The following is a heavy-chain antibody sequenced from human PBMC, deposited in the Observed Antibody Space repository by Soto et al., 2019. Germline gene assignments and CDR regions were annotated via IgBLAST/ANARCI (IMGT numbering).Heavy chain of an antibody. CDR3: ARGIAAAGKPLIYF. CDR1: GGSISSGGYY. Sequence: QVQLQESGPGLVKPSQPLSLTCPVSGGSISSGGYYWSWIRQHPGTGLEWIGYIYYSGSTYYNPSPKSGVTISVDTSKNQSSRKLSSVTTADTAVYYCARGIAAAGKPLIYFWDQGTLVTVSS. D-gene: IGHD6-13*01. J-gene: IGHJ4*02. CDR2: IYYSGST. V-gene: IGHV4-31*03.